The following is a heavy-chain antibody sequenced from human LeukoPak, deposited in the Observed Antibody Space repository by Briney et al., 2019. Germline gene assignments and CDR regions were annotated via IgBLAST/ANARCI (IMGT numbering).Heavy chain of an antibody. CDR3: ARIPIASDIVVVPAAMYYFDY. CDR2: INPNSGGT. V-gene: IGHV1-2*02. CDR1: GYTFTGYY. D-gene: IGHD2-2*01. J-gene: IGHJ4*02. Sequence: ASVKVSCKASGYTFTGYYMHWVRQAPGQGLDWMGWINPNSGGTNYAQKFQGRVTMTRDTSISTAYMELSRLRSDDTAVYHCARIPIASDIVVVPAAMYYFDYWGQGTLVTVSS.